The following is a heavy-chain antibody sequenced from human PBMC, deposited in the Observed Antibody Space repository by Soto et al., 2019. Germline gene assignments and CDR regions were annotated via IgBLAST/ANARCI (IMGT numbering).Heavy chain of an antibody. Sequence: ASVKVSCKASGYTFTGYYMHWVRQAPGQGLEWMGWINPNSGGTNYAQKFQGWVTMTRDTSISTAYMELSRLRSDDTAVYYCARELDIVVGPAAIRRYYYYGMDVWGQGTTVTVSS. CDR3: ARELDIVVGPAAIRRYYYYGMDV. CDR2: INPNSGGT. J-gene: IGHJ6*02. CDR1: GYTFTGYY. D-gene: IGHD2-2*02. V-gene: IGHV1-2*04.